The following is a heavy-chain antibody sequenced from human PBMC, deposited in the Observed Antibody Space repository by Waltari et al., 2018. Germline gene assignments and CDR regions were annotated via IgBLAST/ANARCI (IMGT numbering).Heavy chain of an antibody. V-gene: IGHV1-69*01. Sequence: QVQLVPSGAEVKKPGSSVKVSCKAYGSTFNSYAIRGVRQAPGQGLEWMGGIIPIFGTANYAQKFQGRVTITADESTSTAYMELSSLRSEDTAVYYCARRMPKGAFDIWGQGTMVTVSS. CDR1: GSTFNSYA. J-gene: IGHJ3*02. D-gene: IGHD2-15*01. CDR3: ARRMPKGAFDI. CDR2: IIPIFGTA.